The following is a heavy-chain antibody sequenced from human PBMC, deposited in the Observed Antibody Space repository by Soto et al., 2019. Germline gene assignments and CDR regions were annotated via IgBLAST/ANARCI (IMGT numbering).Heavy chain of an antibody. D-gene: IGHD3-3*01. CDR3: ASDPFGVVGDYYFDY. Sequence: ASVKVSCKASGYTFTSYGISWVRQAPGQGLEWMGWISAYNGNTNYAQKHQGRVTMTTDTSTSTAYMELRSLRSDDTAVYYCASDPFGVVGDYYFDYWGEGTLVTVSS. CDR2: ISAYNGNT. CDR1: GYTFTSYG. J-gene: IGHJ4*02. V-gene: IGHV1-18*01.